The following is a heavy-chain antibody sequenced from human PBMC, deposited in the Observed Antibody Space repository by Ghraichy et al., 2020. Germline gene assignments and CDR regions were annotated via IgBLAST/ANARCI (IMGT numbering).Heavy chain of an antibody. V-gene: IGHV3-21*01. Sequence: LTCAASGFTFNSYSFNWVRQAPGKGLEWVSFISSSRTYIYYADSVKGRFTISRDNANNSLFLQMNSLRAEDTAVYFCVRGDFYYMDVWGKGTTVTVSS. J-gene: IGHJ6*03. CDR2: ISSSRTYI. D-gene: IGHD3-3*01. CDR1: GFTFNSYS. CDR3: VRGDFYYMDV.